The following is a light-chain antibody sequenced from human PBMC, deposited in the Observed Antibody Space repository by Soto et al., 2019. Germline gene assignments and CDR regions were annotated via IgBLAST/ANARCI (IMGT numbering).Light chain of an antibody. Sequence: QSALTQPASVSGSPVQSITISGTGTSSDVGAYKYVSWDQQHPGKAPKLMIYEVSNRPSGVSNRFSGSKSANTASLTISGLQAGDEGDYSGSSYTSSSTLLFGGGTQLTVL. CDR1: SSDVGAYKY. V-gene: IGLV2-14*03. J-gene: IGLJ3*02. CDR2: EVS. CDR3: SSYTSSSTLL.